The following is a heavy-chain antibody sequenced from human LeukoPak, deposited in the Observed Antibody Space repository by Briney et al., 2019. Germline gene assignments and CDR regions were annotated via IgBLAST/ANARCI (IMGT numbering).Heavy chain of an antibody. CDR1: GGSFSGYY. CDR3: ARHYGP. V-gene: IGHV4-59*08. J-gene: IGHJ1*01. D-gene: IGHD3-10*01. Sequence: KPSETLSLTCAVYGGSFSGYYWSWIRQPPGKGLEWIGYIYNSGSTNYNPSLKSRVTISVDTSKNQFSLKLNSMTAADTAVYYCARHYGPWGQGTLVTVSS. CDR2: IYNSGST.